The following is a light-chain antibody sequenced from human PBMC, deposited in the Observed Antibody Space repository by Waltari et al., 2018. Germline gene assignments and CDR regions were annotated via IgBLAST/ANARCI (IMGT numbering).Light chain of an antibody. Sequence: QSALPQPASVSGTPGPSITISCTGTSSDVGNYDLVPWYQQHPGQAPKLLVCKFIRRPSGVACRFSGSKSGTTASLTIAGLQAEDEADYYCCSYAGLGTYVFGSGTKVTVL. CDR3: CSYAGLGTYV. J-gene: IGLJ1*01. CDR1: SSDVGNYDL. CDR2: KFI. V-gene: IGLV2-23*02.